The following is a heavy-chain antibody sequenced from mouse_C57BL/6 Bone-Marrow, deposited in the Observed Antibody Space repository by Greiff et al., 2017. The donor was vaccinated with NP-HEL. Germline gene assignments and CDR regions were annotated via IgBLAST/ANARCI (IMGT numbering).Heavy chain of an antibody. Sequence: QVQLQQPGAELVRPGSSVKLSCKASGYTFTSYWMHWVKQRPIQGLEWIGNIDPSDSATHYNQKFKDKATLTVDKSSSTAYMQLSSLTSEDSAVYYCARSRDYYGSRYYFDYWGQGTTLTVSS. CDR1: GYTFTSYW. V-gene: IGHV1-52*01. CDR2: IDPSDSAT. CDR3: ARSRDYYGSRYYFDY. D-gene: IGHD1-1*01. J-gene: IGHJ2*01.